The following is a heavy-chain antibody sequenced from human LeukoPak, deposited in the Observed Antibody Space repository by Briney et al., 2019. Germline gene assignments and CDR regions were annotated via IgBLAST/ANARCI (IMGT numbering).Heavy chain of an antibody. CDR3: ARSGPGDYYYYYYGMDV. D-gene: IGHD3-16*01. V-gene: IGHV4-31*03. CDR1: GGSISSGGYY. J-gene: IGHJ6*02. CDR2: IYYSGST. Sequence: SQTLSLTCTVSGGSISSGGYYWSWIRQHPGKGLEWIGYIYYSGSTYYNPSLKSRVTISVDTSKNQFSLKLSSVTAADTAVYNCARSGPGDYYYYYYGMDVWGQGTTVTVSS.